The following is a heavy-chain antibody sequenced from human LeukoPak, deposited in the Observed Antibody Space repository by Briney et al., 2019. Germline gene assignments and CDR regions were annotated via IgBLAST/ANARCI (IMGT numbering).Heavy chain of an antibody. J-gene: IGHJ4*02. CDR3: ARERNLDIAVAGTIFDY. V-gene: IGHV3-66*01. CDR2: IYSSGST. D-gene: IGHD6-19*01. Sequence: PGGSLRLSCVASGFIVREKYMGWVRQAPGKGLEWVSVIYSSGSTYYADSVEGRFTISRDDSKNTLYLQMNSLRVEDTAVYYCARERNLDIAVAGTIFDYWGPGTLVTVSS. CDR1: GFIVREKY.